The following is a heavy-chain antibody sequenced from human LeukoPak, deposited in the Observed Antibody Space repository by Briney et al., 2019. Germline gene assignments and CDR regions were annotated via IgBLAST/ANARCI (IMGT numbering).Heavy chain of an antibody. J-gene: IGHJ3*02. CDR1: GFTFSSYA. V-gene: IGHV3-30-3*01. CDR3: ARAAVAGNGFYAFDI. Sequence: GRPLRLSCAASGFTFSSYAMHWVRQAPGKGLEWVAVISYDGSNKYYADSVKGRFTISRDNSKNTLYLQMNSLRAEDTAVYYCARAAVAGNGFYAFDIWGQGTMVTVSS. D-gene: IGHD6-19*01. CDR2: ISYDGSNK.